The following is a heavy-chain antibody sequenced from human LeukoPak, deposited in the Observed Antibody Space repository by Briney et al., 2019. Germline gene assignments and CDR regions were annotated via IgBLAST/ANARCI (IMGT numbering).Heavy chain of an antibody. CDR1: GFRITSYW. CDR2: TNQDGSEE. Sequence: PGGSLRLSCAASGFRITSYWMTWVRQVPGKGLGWVANTNQDGSEEHYVDSVKGRFTMSRDNAKNSLSLQMNSLRAEDTAVYYCARDSSPYDSNIYWDAFDIWGQGTMVTVSS. V-gene: IGHV3-7*01. CDR3: ARDSSPYDSNIYWDAFDI. D-gene: IGHD3-22*01. J-gene: IGHJ3*02.